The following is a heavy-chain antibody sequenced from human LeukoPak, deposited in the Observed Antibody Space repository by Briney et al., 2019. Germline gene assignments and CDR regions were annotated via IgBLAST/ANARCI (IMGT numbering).Heavy chain of an antibody. V-gene: IGHV3-11*04. CDR2: ISSSGSTI. CDR3: ARAPTAEQQLQFDY. CDR1: GFTFSDYY. Sequence: GGPLRLSCAASGFTFSDYYMSWIRQAPGKGLEWVSYISSSGSTIYYADSVKGRFTISRDNAKSSLYLQMNSLRTEDTAVYYCARAPTAEQQLQFDYWGQGTLVTVSS. J-gene: IGHJ4*02. D-gene: IGHD6-13*01.